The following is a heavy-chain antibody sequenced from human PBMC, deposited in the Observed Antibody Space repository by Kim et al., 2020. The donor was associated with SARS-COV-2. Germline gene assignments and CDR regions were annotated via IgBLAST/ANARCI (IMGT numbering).Heavy chain of an antibody. Sequence: SETLSLTCAVYGGSFSGYYWSWIRQPPGKGLEWIGEINHSGSTNYNPSLKSRVTISVDTSKNQFSLKLSSVTAADTAVYYCARLHPSSGYYLDYWGQGTLVTVSS. CDR2: INHSGST. D-gene: IGHD3-22*01. V-gene: IGHV4-34*01. CDR3: ARLHPSSGYYLDY. CDR1: GGSFSGYY. J-gene: IGHJ4*02.